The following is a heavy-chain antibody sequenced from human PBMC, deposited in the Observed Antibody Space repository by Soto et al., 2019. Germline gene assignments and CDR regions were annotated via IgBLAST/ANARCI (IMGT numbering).Heavy chain of an antibody. Sequence: EVQLVESGGGLVKPGGSLRLSCAASGFTFSSYSMNWVRQAPGKGLEWVSSISSSSSYIYYEDSVTGRFTISRDNAKKSLYLQMNSLRAEDTAGYYCARGGGYDSFDYWGQGTLFTVSS. J-gene: IGHJ4*02. D-gene: IGHD5-12*01. CDR2: ISSSSSYI. CDR3: ARGGGYDSFDY. V-gene: IGHV3-21*01. CDR1: GFTFSSYS.